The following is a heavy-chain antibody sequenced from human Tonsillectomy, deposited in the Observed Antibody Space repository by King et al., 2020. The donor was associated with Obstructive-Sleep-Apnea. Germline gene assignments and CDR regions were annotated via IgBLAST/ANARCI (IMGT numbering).Heavy chain of an antibody. Sequence: QLVQSGGGLVKPGGSLRLSCVVSGFTFSDYSMNWVRQAPGKGLEWVSSISSSSGFRYYADSVKGRFTISRDNAKNSLYLQMNSLRVEETAVYYCARDPGNGAWYTVDYWGQGTLVTVSS. CDR3: ARDPGNGAWYTVDY. CDR1: GFTFSDYS. J-gene: IGHJ4*02. CDR2: ISSSSGFR. D-gene: IGHD6-19*01. V-gene: IGHV3-21*01.